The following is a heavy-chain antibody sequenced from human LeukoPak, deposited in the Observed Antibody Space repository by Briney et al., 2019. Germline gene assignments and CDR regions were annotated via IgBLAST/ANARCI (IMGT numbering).Heavy chain of an antibody. CDR2: ISAYNGNT. Sequence: GASVKVSCTASGYTFTSYGISWVRQAPGQGLEWMGWISAYNGNTNYSQKFQGRVTITRDTSASTAYMELSSLRSEDTAVYYCATYLRADGAFDIWGQGTMVTVSS. D-gene: IGHD2/OR15-2a*01. CDR3: ATYLRADGAFDI. CDR1: GYTFTSYG. J-gene: IGHJ3*02. V-gene: IGHV1-18*01.